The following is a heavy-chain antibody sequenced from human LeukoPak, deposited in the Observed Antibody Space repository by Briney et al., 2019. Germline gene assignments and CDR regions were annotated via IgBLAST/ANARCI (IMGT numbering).Heavy chain of an antibody. V-gene: IGHV1-24*01. CDR3: ATDLRFGELLYDY. J-gene: IGHJ4*02. Sequence: GASVKVSCKVSGYTFTGYYMHWVRQAPGKGLEWMGGFDPEDGETIYAQKFQGRVTMTEDTSTDTAYMELSSLRSEDTAVYYCATDLRFGELLYDYWGQGTLVTVSS. D-gene: IGHD3-10*01. CDR1: GYTFTGYY. CDR2: FDPEDGET.